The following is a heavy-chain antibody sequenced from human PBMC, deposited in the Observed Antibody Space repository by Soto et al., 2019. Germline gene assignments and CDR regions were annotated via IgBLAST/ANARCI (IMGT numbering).Heavy chain of an antibody. CDR1: GYTFTSYD. CDR3: ARLDIVVVPAARGGYYYGMDV. Sequence: ASVKVSCKASGYTFTSYDINWVRQATGQGLEWMGWMNPNSGNTGYAQKFQGRVTMTRNTSISTAYMELSSLRSEDTAVYYCARLDIVVVPAARGGYYYGMDVWGKGTTVTDSS. J-gene: IGHJ6*04. D-gene: IGHD2-2*03. V-gene: IGHV1-8*01. CDR2: MNPNSGNT.